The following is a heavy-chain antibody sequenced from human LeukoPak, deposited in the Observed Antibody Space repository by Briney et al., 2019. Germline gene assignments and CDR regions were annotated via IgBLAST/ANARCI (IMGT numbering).Heavy chain of an antibody. D-gene: IGHD3-22*01. CDR1: GFTFSSYP. CDR2: ISSNGGST. J-gene: IGHJ4*02. V-gene: IGHV3-64D*06. Sequence: GSLRLSCSASGFTFSSYPMHWVRQAPGKGLEYVSAISSNGGSTYYADSVKGRFTISRDNSKNTLSLQMNSLRAEDTAVYYCVKEISGYYAYWGQGTLVTVSS. CDR3: VKEISGYYAY.